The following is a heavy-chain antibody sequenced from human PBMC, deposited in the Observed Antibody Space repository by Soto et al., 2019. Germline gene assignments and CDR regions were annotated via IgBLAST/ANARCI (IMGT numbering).Heavy chain of an antibody. Sequence: SVKVSCKASGGTFSSYAISWVRQAPGQGLEWMGGIIPIFGTANYAQKFQGRVTITADESTSTAYMELSSLRSEDTAVYSCARAVFVRLSTEYGMAVWGQGTTVTVS. D-gene: IGHD3-10*02. V-gene: IGHV1-69*13. J-gene: IGHJ6*02. CDR2: IIPIFGTA. CDR1: GGTFSSYA. CDR3: ARAVFVRLSTEYGMAV.